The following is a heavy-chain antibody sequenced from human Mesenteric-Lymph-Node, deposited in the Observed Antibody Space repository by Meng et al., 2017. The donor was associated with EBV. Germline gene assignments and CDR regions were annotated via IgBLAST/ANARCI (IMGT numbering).Heavy chain of an antibody. CDR1: GFTFTDFA. D-gene: IGHD5-24*01. J-gene: IGHJ4*02. Sequence: QVQLVESGGGVVQTGGSLRRSCAASGFTFTDFAMHWVRQAPGKGLEWVAVISYDGNNKYYADSVKGRFTISRDNSKNTLYLQINSLTSEDTAVYYCAKPIQFWSGIDYWGQGTLVTVSS. V-gene: IGHV3-30*18. CDR2: ISYDGNNK. CDR3: AKPIQFWSGIDY.